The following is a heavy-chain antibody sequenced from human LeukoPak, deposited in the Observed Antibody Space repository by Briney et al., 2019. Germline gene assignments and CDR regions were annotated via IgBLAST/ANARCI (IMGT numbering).Heavy chain of an antibody. D-gene: IGHD3-3*01. Sequence: SETLSLTCTVSGGSISSSSYYWGWIRQPPGKGLEWIGSIYYVGSPYNNPSLNSRRVTMSVDTSKNQFSLKLPSVTAADTAVYYCARISITKRAMDVWGQGTTVTVSS. V-gene: IGHV4-39*01. J-gene: IGHJ6*02. CDR3: ARISITKRAMDV. CDR1: GGSISSSSYY. CDR2: IYYVGSP.